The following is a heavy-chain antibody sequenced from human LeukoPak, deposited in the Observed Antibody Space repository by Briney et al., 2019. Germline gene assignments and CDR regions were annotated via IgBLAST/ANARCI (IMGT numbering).Heavy chain of an antibody. CDR1: GFTFSSYA. CDR3: ARVDCSSTSCYRSYYYGMDV. J-gene: IGHJ6*02. CDR2: ISYDGSNK. V-gene: IGHV3-30-3*01. Sequence: PGRSLRLSCAASGFTFSSYAMHWVRQAPGKGLEWVAVISYDGSNKYYADSVKGRFTISRDNSKNTLYLQMNSLRAEDTAVYYCARVDCSSTSCYRSYYYGMDVWGQGTTVTVSS. D-gene: IGHD2-2*02.